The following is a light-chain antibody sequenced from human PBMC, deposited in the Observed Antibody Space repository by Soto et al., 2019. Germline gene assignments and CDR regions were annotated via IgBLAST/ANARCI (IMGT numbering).Light chain of an antibody. V-gene: IGKV3-20*01. J-gene: IGKJ3*01. CDR3: QHYDISLFA. CDR1: QSVSSN. CDR2: GAS. Sequence: EIALTQSPGTLSVSPGERATLSCRASQSVSSNLAWYQQKPGQAPRLLIYGASSRATGIPDRFSGSGFGTDFTLTISRPEPEDFAVYYCQHYDISLFAFGPGTKVDIK.